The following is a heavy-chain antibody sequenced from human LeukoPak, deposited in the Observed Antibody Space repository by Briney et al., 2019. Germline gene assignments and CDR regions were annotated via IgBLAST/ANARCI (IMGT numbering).Heavy chain of an antibody. V-gene: IGHV3-23*01. Sequence: PAGSLTLSCAASAFTFSSNAMSWDRHPPGNGLEWVSSTSGGGASTNYVDSVKRRFTISRDNSKNTLYLQVNSLRAEDTAVYYCAKGYSSSWSDEAFDIWGQGTMVTVSS. CDR2: TSGGGAST. CDR1: AFTFSSNA. J-gene: IGHJ3*02. D-gene: IGHD6-13*01. CDR3: AKGYSSSWSDEAFDI.